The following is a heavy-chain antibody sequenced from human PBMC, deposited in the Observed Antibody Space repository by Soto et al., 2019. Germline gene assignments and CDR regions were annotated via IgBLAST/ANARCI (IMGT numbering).Heavy chain of an antibody. CDR3: ARVQTGFLATLDY. Sequence: QVQLVESGGGVVQPGRSLRLSCAASGFTFSSYGMHWVRQAPGKGLEWVAVIWYDGSNKYYADSVKGRFTISRDNSKNTLYLQMNSLRAEDTAVYYCARVQTGFLATLDYWGQGTLVTVSS. CDR1: GFTFSSYG. CDR2: IWYDGSNK. D-gene: IGHD5-12*01. V-gene: IGHV3-33*01. J-gene: IGHJ4*02.